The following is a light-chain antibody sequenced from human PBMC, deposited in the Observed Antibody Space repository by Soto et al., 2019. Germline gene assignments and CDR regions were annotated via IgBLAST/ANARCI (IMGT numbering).Light chain of an antibody. J-gene: IGKJ5*01. Sequence: EIVMTQSPATLSLSPGDRATLSCRASQSVTSKLAWHQQKPGQAPRLLIYDASTRPTGTPARFIGSGSGTEFTLTITSLQSEYVSVYYCQQYNNWPPITFGQGTRLEIK. CDR3: QQYNNWPPIT. CDR2: DAS. CDR1: QSVTSK. V-gene: IGKV3-15*01.